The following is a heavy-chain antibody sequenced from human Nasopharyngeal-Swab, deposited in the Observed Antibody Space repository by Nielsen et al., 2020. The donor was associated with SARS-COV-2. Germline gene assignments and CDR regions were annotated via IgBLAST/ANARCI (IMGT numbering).Heavy chain of an antibody. CDR3: ARNGQSPFDY. J-gene: IGHJ4*02. D-gene: IGHD6-19*01. CDR1: GGSISSGGYY. V-gene: IGHV4-31*03. CDR2: IYYSGST. Sequence: SETLSLTCTVSGGSISSGGYYWSWIRQHTGKGLEWIGYIYYSGSTYYNPSLKSRVTISVDTSKNQFSLKLSPVTAADTAVYYCARNGQSPFDYWGQGTLVTVSS.